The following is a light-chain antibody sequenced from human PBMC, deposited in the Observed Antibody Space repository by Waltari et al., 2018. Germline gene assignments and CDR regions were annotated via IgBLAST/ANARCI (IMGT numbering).Light chain of an antibody. CDR1: SGHSTFA. CDR2: LNSDGSH. J-gene: IGLJ3*02. V-gene: IGLV4-69*01. CDR3: ETWDTAIHV. Sequence: QLVVTQSPSASAPLGASVKLTCTLTSGHSTFAIAWHQQQPGKGPRYLMSLNSDGSHSRGEGIPDRFSGSSSGAERYLTISSLESEDEADYYCETWDTAIHVFGGGTKLTVI.